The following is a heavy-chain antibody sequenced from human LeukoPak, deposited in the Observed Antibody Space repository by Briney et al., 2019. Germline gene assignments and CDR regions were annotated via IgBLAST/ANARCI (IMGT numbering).Heavy chain of an antibody. Sequence: GGSLRLSCAGSGFTFNLQGMSWVRQAPGKGLEWVAAIDPTGRGIGYGHSVKGRFTVSRDNAKNSLYLQMNSLRDEDTALYYCATEDSARNGYYDNWGQGTLVTVSS. D-gene: IGHD1-26*01. CDR3: ATEDSARNGYYDN. V-gene: IGHV3-20*04. J-gene: IGHJ4*02. CDR2: IDPTGRGI. CDR1: GFTFNLQG.